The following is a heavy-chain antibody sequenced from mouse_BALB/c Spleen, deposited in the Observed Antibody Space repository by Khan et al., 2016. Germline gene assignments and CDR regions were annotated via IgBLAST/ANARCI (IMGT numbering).Heavy chain of an antibody. CDR2: INPDSSTI. CDR1: GFDFSRYW. Sequence: EVKLLESGGGLVQPGGSLKLSCAASGFDFSRYWMSWVRQAPGQGLEWIGEINPDSSTINYTPTLTDKFILSRDNAKTTPYLQMSNVTSEDTALYYCGSTFWDLEVWGAGTSVTVSS. J-gene: IGHJ1*01. CDR3: GSTFWDLEV. V-gene: IGHV4-1*02.